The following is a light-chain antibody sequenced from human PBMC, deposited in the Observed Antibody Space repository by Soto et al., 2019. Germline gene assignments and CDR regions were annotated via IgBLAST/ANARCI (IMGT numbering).Light chain of an antibody. CDR2: EVS. Sequence: QSALTQPPSASGSPGQSVTISCTGTSSDVGGYNYVSWYQQEPGKAPKLMIYEVSKRPSGVPARFSGSKSGNTASLTVSGLQAEDEADYYCSSYAGSNNVVFGGGTKLTVL. V-gene: IGLV2-8*01. CDR1: SSDVGGYNY. CDR3: SSYAGSNNVV. J-gene: IGLJ2*01.